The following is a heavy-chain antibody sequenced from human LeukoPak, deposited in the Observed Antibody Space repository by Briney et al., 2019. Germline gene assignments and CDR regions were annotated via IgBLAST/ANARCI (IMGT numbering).Heavy chain of an antibody. CDR1: GFCFSVYW. J-gene: IGHJ4*02. Sequence: PGGSLRLSCAASGFCFSVYWMHWVRQAPGRGLVWVAHINVDGTSASHADSVKGRFTISRDNAKNTLYLQMNSLTVEDTAVYYCARVPTNSYGFGQWGQGSLVTVSS. D-gene: IGHD5-18*01. CDR3: ARVPTNSYGFGQ. V-gene: IGHV3-74*01. CDR2: INVDGTSA.